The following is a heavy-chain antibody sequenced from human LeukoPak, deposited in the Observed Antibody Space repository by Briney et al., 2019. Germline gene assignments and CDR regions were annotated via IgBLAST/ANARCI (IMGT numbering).Heavy chain of an antibody. J-gene: IGHJ6*04. Sequence: GGSLRLSCAASGFTFSSYGMHWVRQAPGKGLEWVAVIWYDGSNKYYADSVKGRFTISRDNSKNTLYLQMNSLRAEGTAVYYCARTYCSSTSCPYYYYGMDVWGKGTTVTVSS. CDR1: GFTFSSYG. CDR3: ARTYCSSTSCPYYYYGMDV. D-gene: IGHD2-2*01. V-gene: IGHV3-33*01. CDR2: IWYDGSNK.